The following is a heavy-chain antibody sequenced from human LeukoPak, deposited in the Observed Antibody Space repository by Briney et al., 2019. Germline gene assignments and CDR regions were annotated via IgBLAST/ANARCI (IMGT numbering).Heavy chain of an antibody. Sequence: ASVKVSCQASGYTFTSYGISWVRQAPGQGLEWMVWISTYNGNTNYAQKLQGRVTMTIDTSTSTAYMELKSLRSDNTAVYYCARDLHRVVVRGVPHYYYYMDVWGKGTTVTISS. V-gene: IGHV1-18*01. CDR1: GYTFTSYG. CDR2: ISTYNGNT. J-gene: IGHJ6*03. CDR3: ARDLHRVVVRGVPHYYYYMDV. D-gene: IGHD3-10*01.